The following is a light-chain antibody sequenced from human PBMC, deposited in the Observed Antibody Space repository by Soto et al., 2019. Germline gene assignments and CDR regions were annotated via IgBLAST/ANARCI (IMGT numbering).Light chain of an antibody. CDR3: SSYTSSITYV. CDR1: SSDVGGYHY. J-gene: IGLJ1*01. Sequence: QSVWTQPASGSGSPGQPITIYCTGTSSDVGGYHYVSWYQQYPGKAPKVMIYDVSNRPSGVSNRFSGSKSGTTASLTISGLQAEDEADYYCSSYTSSITYVFGTGTKVTVL. CDR2: DVS. V-gene: IGLV2-14*01.